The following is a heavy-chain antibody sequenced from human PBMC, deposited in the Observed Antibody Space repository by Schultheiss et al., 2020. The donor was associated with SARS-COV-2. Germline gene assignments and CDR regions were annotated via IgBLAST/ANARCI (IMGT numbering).Heavy chain of an antibody. CDR2: IIPIFGTA. J-gene: IGHJ6*02. V-gene: IGHV1-69*13. D-gene: IGHD6-19*01. CDR3: ARDGKVAGTDPYYYYGMDV. CDR1: GGTFSSYA. Sequence: SVKVSCKASGGTFSSYAISWVRQAPGQGLEWMGGIIPIFGTANYAQKFQGRVTITADESTSTAYMELSSLRSEDTAVYYCARDGKVAGTDPYYYYGMDVWGQGTTVTVSS.